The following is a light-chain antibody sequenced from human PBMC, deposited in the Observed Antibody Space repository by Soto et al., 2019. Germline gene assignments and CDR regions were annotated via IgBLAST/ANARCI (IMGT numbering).Light chain of an antibody. V-gene: IGKV3-20*01. Sequence: EIVLTQSPGTLSLSPGERATLSCRASQSVSSSYLAWYQQKLGQAPRLLIYGASSRATGIPDRFSGSGSGTDFTLTISKLEAEDFAVSYCQQYGSSPPNTFGQGTKLEIK. J-gene: IGKJ2*01. CDR2: GAS. CDR1: QSVSSSY. CDR3: QQYGSSPPNT.